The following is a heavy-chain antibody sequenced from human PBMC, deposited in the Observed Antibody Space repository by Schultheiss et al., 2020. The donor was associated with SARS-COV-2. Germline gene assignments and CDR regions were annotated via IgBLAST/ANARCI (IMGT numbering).Heavy chain of an antibody. CDR3: ARGHGDFWSGSYYYYGMDV. CDR2: INPSGGST. V-gene: IGHV1-46*01. J-gene: IGHJ6*02. D-gene: IGHD3-3*01. Sequence: ASVKVSCKASGYTFTGYYMHWVRQAPGQGLEWMGIINPSGGSTSYAQKFQGRVTMTRDTSTSTVYMELSSLRSEDTAVYYCARGHGDFWSGSYYYYGMDVWGQGTTVTVSS. CDR1: GYTFTGYY.